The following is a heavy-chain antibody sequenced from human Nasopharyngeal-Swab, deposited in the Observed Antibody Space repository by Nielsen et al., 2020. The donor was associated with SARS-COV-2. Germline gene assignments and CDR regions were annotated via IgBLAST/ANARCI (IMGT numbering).Heavy chain of an antibody. V-gene: IGHV3-43D*03. D-gene: IGHD6-19*01. CDR3: AKALPGWYDEYYMDV. J-gene: IGHJ6*03. CDR1: GFTFDDYA. Sequence: GESLKISCAASGFTFDDYAVHWVRQAPGKGLEWVALITWDGGNTYYAASVKGRFTISRDNRKNSLSLRMNSLTVDDTALYYCAKALPGWYDEYYMDVWGRGTTVTVSS. CDR2: ITWDGGNT.